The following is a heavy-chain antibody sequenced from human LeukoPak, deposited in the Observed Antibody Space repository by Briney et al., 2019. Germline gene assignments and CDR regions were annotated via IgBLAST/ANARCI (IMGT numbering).Heavy chain of an antibody. CDR3: ARAVRVWSGYSTSGYYFDY. CDR1: GFTLDDYG. J-gene: IGHJ4*02. Sequence: GGSLRLSCAASGFTLDDYGMSWVRQAPGKGLAWVSGINWSGGSTGDADSVKGRVTISRDNAKNSLYLQMNSLRAEDTALYYCARAVRVWSGYSTSGYYFDYWGQGTLVTVSS. CDR2: INWSGGST. D-gene: IGHD3-3*01. V-gene: IGHV3-20*04.